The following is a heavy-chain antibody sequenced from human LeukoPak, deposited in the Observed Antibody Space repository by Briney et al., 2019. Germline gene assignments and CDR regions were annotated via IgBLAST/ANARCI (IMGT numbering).Heavy chain of an antibody. V-gene: IGHV3-9*01. CDR3: AKDAGARPFYYGMDV. D-gene: IGHD1-26*01. J-gene: IGHJ6*02. Sequence: GGSLRLSCAASGFTFSSYAMSWVRQAPGKGLEWVSGISWSSSNIGYVDSVKGRFTISRDNAKNSLYLQMNSVRVEDTALYYCAKDAGARPFYYGMDVWGQGTTVTVSS. CDR2: ISWSSSNI. CDR1: GFTFSSYA.